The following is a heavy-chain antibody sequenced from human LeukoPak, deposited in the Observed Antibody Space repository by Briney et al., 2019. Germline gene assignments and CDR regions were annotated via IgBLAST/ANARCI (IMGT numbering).Heavy chain of an antibody. CDR3: ALGQLWSPSH. J-gene: IGHJ4*02. D-gene: IGHD5-18*01. CDR1: GFTFSNYA. Sequence: GGSLRLSCAGSGFTFSNYAMSWVRQAPGNWLEWVSSIGASGSNTFYADSVKGRFTISRDNSKNTLYLQMNSLRAEDTAVYYCALGQLWSPSHWGQGALVTVSS. CDR2: IGASGSNT. V-gene: IGHV3-23*01.